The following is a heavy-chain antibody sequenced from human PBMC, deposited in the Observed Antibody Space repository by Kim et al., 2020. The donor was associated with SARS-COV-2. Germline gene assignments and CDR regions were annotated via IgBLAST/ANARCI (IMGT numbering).Heavy chain of an antibody. D-gene: IGHD6-13*01. CDR3: AKEGYSSSCFDY. Sequence: YYADSVTGRFTIPRDNSKTTLYLQMDSRRAEDTAVYYCAKEGYSSSCFDYWGQGTLVTVSS. J-gene: IGHJ4*02. V-gene: IGHV3-23*03.